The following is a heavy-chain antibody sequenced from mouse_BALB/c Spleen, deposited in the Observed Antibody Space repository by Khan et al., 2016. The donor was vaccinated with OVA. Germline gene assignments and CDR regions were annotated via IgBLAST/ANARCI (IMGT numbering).Heavy chain of an antibody. CDR2: ISSGGSYT. Sequence: EVKLVESGGDLVKPGGSLKLSCAASGFTFSTYGMSWVRQTPDKRLEWVATISSGGSYTYYPDNVKGRFTISKYNAKNTLYLQMSSLKSENTAMYYCARLSYYYNSEGFAYWGQGTLVTVSA. J-gene: IGHJ3*01. CDR1: GFTFSTYG. D-gene: IGHD1-1*01. V-gene: IGHV5-6*01. CDR3: ARLSYYYNSEGFAY.